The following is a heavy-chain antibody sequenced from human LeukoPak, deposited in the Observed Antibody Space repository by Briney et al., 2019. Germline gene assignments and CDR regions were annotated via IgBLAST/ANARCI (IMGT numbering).Heavy chain of an antibody. D-gene: IGHD3-22*01. CDR3: ARGSYDSSGYYRTPARY. V-gene: IGHV4-34*01. CDR2: INHSGST. Sequence: PSETLSLTCAVYGGSFSGYYWSWIRQPPGKGLEWLGEINHSGSTNYNPSLKSRVTISVDTSKNQFSLKLSSVTAADTAVYYCARGSYDSSGYYRTPARYWGQGTLVTVSS. CDR1: GGSFSGYY. J-gene: IGHJ4*02.